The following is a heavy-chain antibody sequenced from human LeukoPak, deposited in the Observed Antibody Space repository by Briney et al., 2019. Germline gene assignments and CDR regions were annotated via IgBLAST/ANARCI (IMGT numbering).Heavy chain of an antibody. J-gene: IGHJ4*02. Sequence: PGGSLRLSCAASGFTFSSYSMNWVRQAPGKGLEWVSHITASGTAMFYADSVKGRFTITRDNSKNTLYLQMNSLRGEDTAIYYCAKDAQTTLDYWGQGTLVTVSS. CDR1: GFTFSSYS. V-gene: IGHV3-48*01. D-gene: IGHD1-1*01. CDR2: ITASGTAM. CDR3: AKDAQTTLDY.